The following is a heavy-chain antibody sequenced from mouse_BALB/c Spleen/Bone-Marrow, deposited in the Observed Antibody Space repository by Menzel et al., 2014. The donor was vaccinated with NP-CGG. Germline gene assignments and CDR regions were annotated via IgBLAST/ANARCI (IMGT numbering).Heavy chain of an antibody. CDR2: IDPENGDT. D-gene: IGHD2-10*01. CDR1: GFNIKDYY. Sequence: VQLQQSGAELVRSGASVKLSCTASGFNIKDYYMHWVKQRPEQGLEWIGWIDPENGDTEYAPKFQGKATMTADTSSNTAYLQLSSLTPEDTAVYYCNAATYYGNYFDVWGAGTTVTVSS. J-gene: IGHJ1*01. CDR3: NAATYYGNYFDV. V-gene: IGHV14-4*02.